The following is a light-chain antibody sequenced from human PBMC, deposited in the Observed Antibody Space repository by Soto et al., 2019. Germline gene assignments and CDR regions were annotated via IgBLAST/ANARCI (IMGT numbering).Light chain of an antibody. CDR2: DVT. V-gene: IGLV2-14*03. J-gene: IGLJ1*01. CDR1: SSDVGRYNY. CDR3: NSYTGTSARYA. Sequence: QSALTQPAFVSGSPGQSITISCTGPSSDVGRYNYVSWYQQYPGRAPKLIIFDVTNRPSGVSPRFSGSKSGNTASLTISGLQAADEADYYCNSYTGTSARYAFGTGTKVTVL.